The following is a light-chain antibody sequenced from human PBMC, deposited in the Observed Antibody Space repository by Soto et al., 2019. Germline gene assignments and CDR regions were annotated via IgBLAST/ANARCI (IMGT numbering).Light chain of an antibody. CDR3: CSYAGSYTW. V-gene: IGLV2-11*01. CDR2: DVS. Sequence: SVLTEPRSVSGSPGQSVTISCTGTSSDVGGYNYVSWYQQHPGKAPKLMIYDVSKRPSGVPDRFSGSKSGNTASLTISGLQAEDEADYYCCSYAGSYTWFGGGTKLTVL. CDR1: SSDVGGYNY. J-gene: IGLJ3*02.